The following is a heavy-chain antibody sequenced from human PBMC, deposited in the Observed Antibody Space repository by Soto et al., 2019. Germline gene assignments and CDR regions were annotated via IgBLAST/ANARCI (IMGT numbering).Heavy chain of an antibody. J-gene: IGHJ6*02. CDR2: IRSKAYGGTT. CDR1: GFTFGDYA. V-gene: IGHV3-49*03. CDR3: TRIRYGYNYWGYYGMDV. D-gene: IGHD5-12*01. Sequence: GGSLRLSCTASGFTFGDYAMSWFRQAPGKGLEWVGFIRSKAYGGTTEYAASVKGRFTISRDDSKNIAYLQMNSLKTEDTAVYYCTRIRYGYNYWGYYGMDVWGQGTTVTVSS.